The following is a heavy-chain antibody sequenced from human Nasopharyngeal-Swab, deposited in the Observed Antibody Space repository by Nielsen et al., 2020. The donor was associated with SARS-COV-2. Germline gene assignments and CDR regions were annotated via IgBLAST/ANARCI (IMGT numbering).Heavy chain of an antibody. CDR2: IYYSGST. CDR1: GGSISSYY. CDR3: ARGDVTIFGVVGWFDP. V-gene: IGHV4-59*01. D-gene: IGHD3-3*01. Sequence: SETLSLTCTVSGGSISSYYWSWIPQPPGKGLEWIGYIYYSGSTNYNPSLKSRVTISVDTSKNQFSLKLSSVTAADTAVYYCARGDVTIFGVVGWFDPWGQGTLVTVSS. J-gene: IGHJ5*02.